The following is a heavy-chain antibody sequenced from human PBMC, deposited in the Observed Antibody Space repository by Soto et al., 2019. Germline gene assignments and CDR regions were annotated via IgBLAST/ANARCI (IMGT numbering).Heavy chain of an antibody. V-gene: IGHV3-30*18. CDR3: AKLGDPRSTSYFLDY. CDR2: ISYDGNNK. Sequence: GGSLRLSCAASGFTFSSYGMHWVRQAPGKGLEWVAVISYDGNNKYYADSVKGRFTISRDNSKNTLYLQMNSLRVEDTAVYYCAKLGDPRSTSYFLDYWGQGTLVTVSS. D-gene: IGHD2-2*01. J-gene: IGHJ4*02. CDR1: GFTFSSYG.